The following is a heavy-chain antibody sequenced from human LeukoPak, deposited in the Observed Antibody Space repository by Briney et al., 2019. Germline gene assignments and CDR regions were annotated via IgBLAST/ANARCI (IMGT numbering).Heavy chain of an antibody. V-gene: IGHV3-23*01. Sequence: GSLRLSCAASGFTSSSYALNWVRQAPGKGLEWVATVSGSGDRMYHADSVRGRFTISRDNSKNTIYLQMNSLRAEDTALYYCAKAAAAPGFDFWGQGTLVTVSS. CDR2: VSGSGDRM. D-gene: IGHD6-13*01. CDR1: GFTSSSYA. CDR3: AKAAAAPGFDF. J-gene: IGHJ4*02.